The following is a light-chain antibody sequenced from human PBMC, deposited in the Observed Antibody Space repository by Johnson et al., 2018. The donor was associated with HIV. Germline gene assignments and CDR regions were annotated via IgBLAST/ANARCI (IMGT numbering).Light chain of an antibody. J-gene: IGLJ1*01. Sequence: QSVLTQPPSVSAAPGKKVTISCSGSSSNIGNNYVSWYQQLPGTAPKLLIYENTKRPSGIPDRFSGSKSGTSATLGITGLQTGDEADYYCGTWDSSLSVYVFGTGTKVTVL. V-gene: IGLV1-51*02. CDR1: SSNIGNNY. CDR3: GTWDSSLSVYV. CDR2: ENT.